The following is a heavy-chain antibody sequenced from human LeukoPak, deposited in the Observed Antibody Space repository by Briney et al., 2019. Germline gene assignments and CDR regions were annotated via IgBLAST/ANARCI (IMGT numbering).Heavy chain of an antibody. V-gene: IGHV4-38-2*01. J-gene: IGHJ4*02. CDR1: GYSLSSGYY. CDR3: ARSEEWLVYYFDY. D-gene: IGHD6-19*01. Sequence: PSETLSVTCAVSGYSLSSGYYWGWSRQPPGNGLEWIGSIYNSGSTHYNPSLKSRVTISVDTSKNQFSLKLSSVTAAYPAVYYCARSEEWLVYYFDYWGQGTLVTVSS. CDR2: IYNSGST.